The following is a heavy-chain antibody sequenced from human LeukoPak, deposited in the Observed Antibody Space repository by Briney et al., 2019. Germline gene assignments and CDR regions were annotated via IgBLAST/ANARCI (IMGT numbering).Heavy chain of an antibody. D-gene: IGHD4-17*01. CDR1: GFTFSSYW. CDR2: IKQDGSEK. V-gene: IGHV3-7*01. CDR3: ARLTTVTTHNWFDP. Sequence: GGSLRLSCAPSGFTFSSYWMSWVRQAPGKGLEWVANIKQDGSEKYYVDSVKGRFTISGDNAKNSLYLQMNSLRAEDTAVYYCARLTTVTTHNWFDPWGQGTLVTVSS. J-gene: IGHJ5*02.